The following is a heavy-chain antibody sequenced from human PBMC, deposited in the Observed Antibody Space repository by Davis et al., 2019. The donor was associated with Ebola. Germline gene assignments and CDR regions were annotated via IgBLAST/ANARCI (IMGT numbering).Heavy chain of an antibody. V-gene: IGHV4-34*01. CDR1: GGSISGYY. CDR2: TNHSGSN. Sequence: MPSETLSLTCTVSGGSISGYYLSCIRQPPGKGLEWSGETNHSGSNNYNPTLKSRVTISVDTSKNQFSLKLSSVNAADPAVYYCARAPVLWFRFDYWGQGTLVTVSS. D-gene: IGHD3-10*01. J-gene: IGHJ4*02. CDR3: ARAPVLWFRFDY.